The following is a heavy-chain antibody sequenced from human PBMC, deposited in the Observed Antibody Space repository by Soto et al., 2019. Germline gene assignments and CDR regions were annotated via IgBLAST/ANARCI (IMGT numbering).Heavy chain of an antibody. V-gene: IGHV3-23*01. D-gene: IGHD3-16*01. Sequence: EVQLLESGGGLVQPGGSLRLSCAASGFTFGSYAMNWLRQAPGRGLECVSFISGSGRTTYYADSVKGRFTVSRDNSKNTLYLQMNSLRAEDTALYYCAKFRGPSYSYYSMDVWGKGTMVTVSS. CDR1: GFTFGSYA. CDR3: AKFRGPSYSYYSMDV. J-gene: IGHJ6*03. CDR2: ISGSGRTT.